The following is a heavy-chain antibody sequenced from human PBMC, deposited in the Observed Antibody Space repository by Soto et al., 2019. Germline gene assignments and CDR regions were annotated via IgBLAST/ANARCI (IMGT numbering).Heavy chain of an antibody. J-gene: IGHJ4*02. D-gene: IGHD1-26*01. CDR2: ISAYNGNT. Sequence: QVQLVQSGAEVKKPGASVKVSCKASGYTFTSYGISWVRQAPGQGLEWMGWISAYNGNTNYAQKLQGRVTRTTDTTSRIGDMDRSSLTSVDTAVYYSARYGCYARDYWGQGTLVTVSS. V-gene: IGHV1-18*01. CDR3: ARYGCYARDY. CDR1: GYTFTSYG.